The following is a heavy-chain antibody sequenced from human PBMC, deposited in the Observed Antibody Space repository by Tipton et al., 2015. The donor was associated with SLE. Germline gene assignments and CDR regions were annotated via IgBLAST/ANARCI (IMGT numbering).Heavy chain of an antibody. CDR3: AREGRYSGYDPVGDDAFDI. D-gene: IGHD5-12*01. Sequence: TLSLTCTVSGGSITNSNYYWGWIRQPPGKGLAWIGGIYHSGRTYYNPSLKSRVTISVDTSKNQFSLKVTSVTAADTAVYYCAREGRYSGYDPVGDDAFDIWGQGTMVTVSS. J-gene: IGHJ3*02. CDR2: IYHSGRT. V-gene: IGHV4-39*07. CDR1: GGSITNSNYY.